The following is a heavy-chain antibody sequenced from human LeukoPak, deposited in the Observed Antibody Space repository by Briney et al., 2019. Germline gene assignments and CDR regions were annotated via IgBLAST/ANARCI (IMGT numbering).Heavy chain of an antibody. CDR1: GFTFDDYA. J-gene: IGHJ4*02. Sequence: GRSLRLSCAASGFTFDDYAMHWVRQAPGKGLEWVSGISWNSGSIGYADSVKGRFTISRDNAKNSLYLQVNSLRAEDTAVYYCARGSHGVAATDTPFDYWGQGTLVTVSS. V-gene: IGHV3-9*01. D-gene: IGHD6-25*01. CDR3: ARGSHGVAATDTPFDY. CDR2: ISWNSGSI.